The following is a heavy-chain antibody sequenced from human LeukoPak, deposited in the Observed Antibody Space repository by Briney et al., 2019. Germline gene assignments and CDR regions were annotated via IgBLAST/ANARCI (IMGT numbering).Heavy chain of an antibody. CDR3: ARDLRGLTNPYAFDI. CDR1: GFTFSSYW. V-gene: IGHV3-7*03. CDR2: IKQDGSEK. Sequence: GGSLRLSCAASGFTFSSYWMSWVRQAPGKGLEWVANIKQDGSEKYYVDSVKGRFTISRDNAKNSLYLQINSLRAEDTAVYYCARDLRGLTNPYAFDIWGQGTMVTVSS. J-gene: IGHJ3*02.